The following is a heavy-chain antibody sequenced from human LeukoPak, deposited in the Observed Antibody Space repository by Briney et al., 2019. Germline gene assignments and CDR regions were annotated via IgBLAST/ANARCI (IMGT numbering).Heavy chain of an antibody. CDR2: IYYSGST. D-gene: IGHD2-2*01. V-gene: IGHV4-30-4*01. CDR1: GGSISSGDYY. CDR3: TLTRRAFTFATDQYGMDV. J-gene: IGHJ6*02. Sequence: KPSQTLSLTCTVSGGSISSGDYYWSWIRQPPGKGLEWIGYIYYSGSTYYNPSLKRRVTISVDTSKNQFSLKLSSVTAADTAVYYCTLTRRAFTFATDQYGMDVWGQGTTVTVSS.